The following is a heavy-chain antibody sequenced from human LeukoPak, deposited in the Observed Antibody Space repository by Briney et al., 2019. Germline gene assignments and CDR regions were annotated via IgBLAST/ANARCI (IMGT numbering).Heavy chain of an antibody. V-gene: IGHV1-69*04. D-gene: IGHD3-22*01. CDR1: VGTFSSYT. J-gene: IGHJ3*02. CDR3: AREGPTMIVLADAFDI. Sequence: SVKVSCKASVGTFSSYTISWVRQAPGQGREWMGRIIPILVVANSAQTFQGRVTITADKSTSTAYMQPSSLRSEDTAVYHCAREGPTMIVLADAFDIWGQGTMVTVSS. CDR2: IIPILVVA.